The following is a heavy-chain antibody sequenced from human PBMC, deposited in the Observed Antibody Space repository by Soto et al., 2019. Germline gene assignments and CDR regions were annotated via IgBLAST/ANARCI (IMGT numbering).Heavy chain of an antibody. CDR2: IYRSGTT. D-gene: IGHD1-26*01. V-gene: IGHV4-38-2*01. Sequence: SETLSLTCVVSTFSISSGYYWGWIRQSPGKGLEWIASIYRSGTTSYNPSLTSRVTISVDPSKNQFSLMLTAVTAADTAVYYCARTHSGSYYSVFNYWGRGSLVTVSS. CDR3: ARTHSGSYYSVFNY. J-gene: IGHJ4*02. CDR1: TFSISSGYY.